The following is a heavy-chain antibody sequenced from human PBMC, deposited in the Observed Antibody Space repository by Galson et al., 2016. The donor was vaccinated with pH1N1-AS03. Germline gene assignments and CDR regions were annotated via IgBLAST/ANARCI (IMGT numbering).Heavy chain of an antibody. CDR3: AREYCGGDCHSPAPAIDD. CDR1: GFTFSSYS. D-gene: IGHD2-21*02. V-gene: IGHV3-48*02. CDR2: ISSSSTTI. Sequence: SLRLSCAASGFTFSSYSMNWVRQAPGKGLEWVSYISSSSTTIYYADSVKGRFTLSRDYAENTLYLQMSSLRDEDTAVYYCAREYCGGDCHSPAPAIDDWGQGTLVPVSS. J-gene: IGHJ4*02.